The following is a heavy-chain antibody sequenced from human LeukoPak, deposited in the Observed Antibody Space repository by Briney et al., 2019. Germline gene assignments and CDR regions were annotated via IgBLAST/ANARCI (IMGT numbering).Heavy chain of an antibody. D-gene: IGHD6-13*01. CDR3: ARVAGGTTFDY. V-gene: IGHV3-74*01. Sequence: GGSLRLSCAASGFSFSSYWMHWVRQAPGKGLVWVSRINTDGSTTTYADSVKGRFTISRDTAKNTLYLQMNSLRAEDTAVYYCARVAGGTTFDYWGQGALVIVSS. CDR1: GFSFSSYW. J-gene: IGHJ4*02. CDR2: INTDGSTT.